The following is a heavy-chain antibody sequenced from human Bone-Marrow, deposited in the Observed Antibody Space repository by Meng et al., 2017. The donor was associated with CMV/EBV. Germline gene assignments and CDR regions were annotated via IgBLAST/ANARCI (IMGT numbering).Heavy chain of an antibody. CDR3: ARQGEWLLFPNYYYYGMDV. D-gene: IGHD3-3*01. V-gene: IGHV4-38-2*02. Sequence: SETLSLTCTVSGYSISSGYYWGWIRQPPGKGLEWIGSIYHSGSTYYNPSLKSRVTISVDTSKNQFSLKLSSVTAADTAVYYCARQGEWLLFPNYYYYGMDVWGQGTTVTVSS. J-gene: IGHJ6*02. CDR2: IYHSGST. CDR1: GYSISSGYY.